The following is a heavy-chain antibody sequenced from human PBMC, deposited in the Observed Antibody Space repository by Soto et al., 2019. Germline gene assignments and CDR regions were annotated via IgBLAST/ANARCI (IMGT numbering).Heavy chain of an antibody. J-gene: IGHJ6*02. V-gene: IGHV4-34*01. CDR2: INHSGST. CDR3: ARSYGDYVTGYYYSGMDV. D-gene: IGHD4-17*01. CDR1: GGSFGGYY. Sequence: QVQLQQWGAGLLKTSETLSLTCAVYGGSFGGYYWSWIRQPPGKGLEWIGEINHSGSTNYNSSLKSRVILSVDTSKNQLFLKLSSVTAADTSVYYCARSYGDYVTGYYYSGMDVWGQGTTVTVSS.